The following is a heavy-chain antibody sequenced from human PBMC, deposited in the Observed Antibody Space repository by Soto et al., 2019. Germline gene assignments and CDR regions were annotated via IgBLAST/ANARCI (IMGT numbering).Heavy chain of an antibody. CDR3: ARSETGTGYMDV. D-gene: IGHD1-7*01. CDR2: IDTADDT. CDR1: GFTSSRYG. V-gene: IGHV3-13*01. Sequence: EVQLVESGGGLVQPGGSLRLSCPASGFTSSRYGMHWVRQATGKGLEWVSLIDTADDTYYTGSVKGRFTVSRENAKNSIYLQMNNLRAGDTAVYYCARSETGTGYMDVWGKGTTVTVSS. J-gene: IGHJ6*03.